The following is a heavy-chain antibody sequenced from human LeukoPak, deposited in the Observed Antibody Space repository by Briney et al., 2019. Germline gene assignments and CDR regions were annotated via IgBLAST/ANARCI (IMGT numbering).Heavy chain of an antibody. CDR2: ISNSSSYI. Sequence: GGSLRLSCAASGFTFSSYSMNWVRQAPGKGLEWVSSISNSSSYIYYADSVKGRFTISRDNAKNSLYLQMNSLRAEDTAVYYCARGRDGYSFDYWGQGTLVTVSS. CDR3: ARGRDGYSFDY. J-gene: IGHJ4*02. CDR1: GFTFSSYS. V-gene: IGHV3-21*01. D-gene: IGHD5-24*01.